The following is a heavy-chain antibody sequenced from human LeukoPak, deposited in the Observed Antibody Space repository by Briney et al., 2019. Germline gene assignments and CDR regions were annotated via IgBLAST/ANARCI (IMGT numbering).Heavy chain of an antibody. CDR3: AAGSKVDSSSWYYFDY. D-gene: IGHD6-13*01. J-gene: IGHJ4*02. CDR1: GYTFTAYY. CDR2: INPNSGDT. V-gene: IGHV1-2*02. Sequence: ASVKVSCKASGYTFTAYYMHWVRQAPGQGLEWMGWINPNSGDTSSARKFQGRVTITRDMSTSTAYMELSSLRSEDTAVYYCAAGSKVDSSSWYYFDYWGQGTLVTVSS.